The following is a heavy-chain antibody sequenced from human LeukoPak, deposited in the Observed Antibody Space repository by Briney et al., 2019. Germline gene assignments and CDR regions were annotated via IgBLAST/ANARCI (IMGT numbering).Heavy chain of an antibody. V-gene: IGHV1-18*01. D-gene: IGHD2-15*01. J-gene: IGHJ4*02. CDR2: ISAYNGNT. Sequence: ASVKVSCKAAGYTFTSYGISWVRQAPGQGLEWMGWISAYNGNTNYAQKLQGRVTMTTDTSTSTAYMELRSLRSDDTAVYYCALGYCSGGSCYSVGGDLDYWGQGTLVTVSS. CDR1: GYTFTSYG. CDR3: ALGYCSGGSCYSVGGDLDY.